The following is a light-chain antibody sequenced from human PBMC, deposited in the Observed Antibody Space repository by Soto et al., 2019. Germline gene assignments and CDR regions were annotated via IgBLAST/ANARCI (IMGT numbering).Light chain of an antibody. J-gene: IGLJ1*01. V-gene: IGLV2-23*01. CDR3: CSYAGSSYV. Sequence: QSVLSQHASVAGSPGQSITISCTGTSSDVGSYNLVSWYQQHPGKAPKLMIYEGSKRLSGVSNRFSGSKSGNTASLTISGLQAEDEADYYCCSYAGSSYVFGTGTKVTVL. CDR2: EGS. CDR1: SSDVGSYNL.